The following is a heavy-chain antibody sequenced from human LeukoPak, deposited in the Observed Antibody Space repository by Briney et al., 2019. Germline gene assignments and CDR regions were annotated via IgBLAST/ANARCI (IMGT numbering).Heavy chain of an antibody. D-gene: IGHD5-24*01. CDR3: ARAGSRDGYRIGEYFDY. CDR1: GGSISDYY. V-gene: IGHV4-59*01. Sequence: PSEPLSLTCTVSGGSISDYYWSWIRQPPGKGLEWIAYIPYSGSTNYNPSLKSRVTISVDTSKNQFSLRLTSVTAADTAMFYCARAGSRDGYRIGEYFDYWGQGTLVTVSS. CDR2: IPYSGST. J-gene: IGHJ4*02.